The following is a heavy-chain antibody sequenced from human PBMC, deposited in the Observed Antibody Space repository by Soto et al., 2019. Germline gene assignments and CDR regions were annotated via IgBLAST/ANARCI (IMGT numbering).Heavy chain of an antibody. D-gene: IGHD3-10*01. CDR2: ISYDGSNK. Sequence: XVSLRLSFAASVFTFSSYGVHCVRQAPGKGLEWVAVISYDGSNKYYADSVKGRFTISRDNSKNTLYLQMNSLRAEDTAVYYCAKDGTYGSGPGGMDVWGQGTTVTVSS. CDR3: AKDGTYGSGPGGMDV. V-gene: IGHV3-30*18. CDR1: VFTFSSYG. J-gene: IGHJ6*02.